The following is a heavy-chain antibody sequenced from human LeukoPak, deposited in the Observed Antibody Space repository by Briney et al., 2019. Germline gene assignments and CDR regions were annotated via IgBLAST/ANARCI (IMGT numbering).Heavy chain of an antibody. CDR2: IIPIFGTA. CDR3: ATEIGHYDILTGYYADIDY. Sequence: SVKVSCKASGGTFSSYAISWVRQAPGQGLEWMGRIIPIFGTANYAQKFQGRVTITTDESTSTAYMELSSLRSEDTAVYYCATEIGHYDILTGYYADIDYWGQGTLVTVSS. V-gene: IGHV1-69*05. D-gene: IGHD3-9*01. CDR1: GGTFSSYA. J-gene: IGHJ4*02.